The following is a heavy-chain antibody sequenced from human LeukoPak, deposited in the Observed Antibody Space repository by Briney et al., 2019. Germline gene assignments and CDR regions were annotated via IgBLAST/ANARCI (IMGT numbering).Heavy chain of an antibody. CDR1: GGSFSGYY. Sequence: SETLSLTCAVYGGSFSGYYWSWIRHPPGKGLEWIGEINHSGSTNYNPSLKSRVTISVDTSKNQFSLKLSSVTAADTAVYYCARASYNWNYRVDYWGQGTLVTVSS. CDR3: ARASYNWNYRVDY. J-gene: IGHJ4*02. V-gene: IGHV4-34*01. CDR2: INHSGST. D-gene: IGHD1-7*01.